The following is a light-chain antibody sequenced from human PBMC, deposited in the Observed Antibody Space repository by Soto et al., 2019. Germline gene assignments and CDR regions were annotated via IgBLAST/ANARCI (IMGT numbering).Light chain of an antibody. Sequence: DTVLTQSPGTLSWSPGERATLSCRASQTLRGRYLAWYQQKPGQAPRLLIYGASTRATGIPDRFSGGGSGTDFTLTINRLEAEDSAVYYCHQYGSSPGTFGQGTKVDIK. CDR3: HQYGSSPGT. V-gene: IGKV3-20*01. CDR1: QTLRGRY. CDR2: GAS. J-gene: IGKJ1*01.